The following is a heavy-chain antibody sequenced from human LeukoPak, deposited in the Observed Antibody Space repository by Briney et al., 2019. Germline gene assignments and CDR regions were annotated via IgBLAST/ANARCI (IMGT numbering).Heavy chain of an antibody. Sequence: GGSLRLSCAASGFTFNSYGMHWVRQAPGKGLEWVAFIRYDGSNKYYADSVKGRFAISRDNSKNTLYLQMNSLRAEDTAVYYCAKARGGGSPAYFDYWGQGTLVTVSS. CDR3: AKARGGGSPAYFDY. D-gene: IGHD3-16*01. V-gene: IGHV3-30*02. J-gene: IGHJ4*02. CDR1: GFTFNSYG. CDR2: IRYDGSNK.